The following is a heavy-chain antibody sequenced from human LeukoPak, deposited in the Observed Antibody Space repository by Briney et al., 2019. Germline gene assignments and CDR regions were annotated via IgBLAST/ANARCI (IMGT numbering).Heavy chain of an antibody. CDR1: GYTFTSYD. CDR3: ARDGAYYYDSSGYYGGGY. D-gene: IGHD3-22*01. Sequence: ASVKVSCKASGYTFTSYDINWVRQATGHGLEWMGWMNPNSGNTGYAQKFQGRVTMTRNTSISTAYMELSSLRSEDTAVYYCARDGAYYYDSSGYYGGGYWGQGTLVTVSS. J-gene: IGHJ4*02. V-gene: IGHV1-8*01. CDR2: MNPNSGNT.